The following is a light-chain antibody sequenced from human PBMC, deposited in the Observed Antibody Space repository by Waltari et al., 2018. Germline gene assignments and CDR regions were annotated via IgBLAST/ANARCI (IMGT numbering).Light chain of an antibody. Sequence: QTVVTQEPSLTVSPGGTVTPTFSSPAGPVTSNNFPNWFQQKPGQPPRALIYSTVDRHSWTPARFSGSLLGGKAALTLSGVQPEDEADYYCQLYYGGTLVFGGGTKVTVL. CDR3: QLYYGGTLV. V-gene: IGLV7-43*01. CDR1: AGPVTSNNF. J-gene: IGLJ3*02. CDR2: STV.